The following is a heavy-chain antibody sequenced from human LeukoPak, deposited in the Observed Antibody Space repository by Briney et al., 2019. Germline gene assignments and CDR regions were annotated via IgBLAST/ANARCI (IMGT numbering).Heavy chain of an antibody. V-gene: IGHV4-59*01. D-gene: IGHD6-13*01. J-gene: IGHJ4*02. Sequence: PSETLSLTCTVSGDSIRNYYWNWIWQPPRKGLEWNAYMFHTWSTNHNHSLTRRITVSIDIYKNQYSLYLSSVPAADADIYVFSRATAGTGGCFDYWGQGALVTVSS. CDR3: SRATAGTGGCFDY. CDR2: MFHTWST. CDR1: GDSIRNYY.